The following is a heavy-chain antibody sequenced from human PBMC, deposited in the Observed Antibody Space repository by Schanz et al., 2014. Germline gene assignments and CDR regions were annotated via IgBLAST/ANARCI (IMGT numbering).Heavy chain of an antibody. J-gene: IGHJ6*02. Sequence: QVQLQESGPGLVKPSETLSLTCTVSGVSIGGYYWSWIRQPPGKGLEWIGYIFFSGSTTYNPSFNGRVPISVDMSKNHFPLNLSSVTAADTAVYYCARLGVGDKAYYYYGTDVWGQGTTVLVSS. D-gene: IGHD1-26*01. CDR1: GVSIGGYY. CDR2: IFFSGST. CDR3: ARLGVGDKAYYYYGTDV. V-gene: IGHV4-59*08.